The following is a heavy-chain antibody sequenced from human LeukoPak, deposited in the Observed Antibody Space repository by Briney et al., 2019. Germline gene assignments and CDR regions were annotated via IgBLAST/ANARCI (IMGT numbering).Heavy chain of an antibody. CDR3: ARQKGYYDSSELYFDY. Sequence: SVKVSCKASGGTFSSYAISWVRQAPGQGLEWMGKIITIFGRANYAQKFQGRVTITTDESTSTAYMELSSLRSEDTAVYYCARQKGYYDSSELYFDYWGQGTLVTVSS. D-gene: IGHD3-22*01. CDR2: IITIFGRA. J-gene: IGHJ4*02. CDR1: GGTFSSYA. V-gene: IGHV1-69*05.